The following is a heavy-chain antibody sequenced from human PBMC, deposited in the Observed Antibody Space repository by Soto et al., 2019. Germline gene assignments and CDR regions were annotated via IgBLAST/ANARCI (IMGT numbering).Heavy chain of an antibody. CDR2: INHSGST. CDR3: ARDLWGYCGTDCYPLDV. CDR1: GESISGYY. J-gene: IGHJ6*02. Sequence: SETLSLTCAVYGESISGYYWNWIRKPPGTGLEWIGEINHSGSTNYNPSLKSRVTISVDTSKNQFSLKLTSVTAADTAVYYCARDLWGYCGTDCYPLDVWGQRTTVTVSS. V-gene: IGHV4-34*01. D-gene: IGHD2-21*02.